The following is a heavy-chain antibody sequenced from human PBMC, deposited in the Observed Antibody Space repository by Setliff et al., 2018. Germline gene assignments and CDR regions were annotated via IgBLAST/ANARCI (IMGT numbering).Heavy chain of an antibody. D-gene: IGHD2-15*01. CDR1: GCSISSYY. CDR3: ARLVETSTWGNWFNP. CDR2: IYDSGSI. V-gene: IGHV4-59*08. J-gene: IGHJ5*02. Sequence: TLSLTCTVSGCSISSYYWTWIRQSPGKGLEWIGNIYDSGSINYNPSLKSRVTTSVDTSKNQFSLKLSSVTAADTAVYYCARLVETSTWGNWFNPWGQGTLVTVSS.